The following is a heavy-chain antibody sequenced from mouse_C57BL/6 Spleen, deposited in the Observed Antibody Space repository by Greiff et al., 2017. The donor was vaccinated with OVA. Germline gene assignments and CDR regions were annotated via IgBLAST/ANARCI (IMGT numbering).Heavy chain of an antibody. CDR2: INYDGSST. CDR1: GFTFSDYY. CDR3: ARDTVVANFDV. J-gene: IGHJ1*03. Sequence: EVKLMESEGGLVQPGSSMKLSCTASGFTFSDYYMAWVRQVPEKGLEWVANINYDGSSTYYLDSLKSRFIISRDNAKNILYLQMSSLKSEDTATYYCARDTVVANFDVWGTGTTVTVSS. D-gene: IGHD1-1*01. V-gene: IGHV5-16*01.